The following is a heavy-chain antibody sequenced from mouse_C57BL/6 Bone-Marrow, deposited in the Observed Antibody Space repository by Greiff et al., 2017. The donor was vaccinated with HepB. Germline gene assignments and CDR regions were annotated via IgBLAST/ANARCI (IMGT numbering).Heavy chain of an antibody. CDR3: TRRGYDSSWFAY. Sequence: EVQLQQSGGGLVQPGGSMKLSCAASGFTFSDAWMDWVRQSPEKGLEWVAEIRNKANNHATYYAESVKGRFTISRDDSKSSVYLQMNSLRAEDTGIYYCTRRGYDSSWFAYWGQGTLVTVSA. CDR2: IRNKANNHAT. V-gene: IGHV6-6*01. D-gene: IGHD2-2*01. CDR1: GFTFSDAW. J-gene: IGHJ3*01.